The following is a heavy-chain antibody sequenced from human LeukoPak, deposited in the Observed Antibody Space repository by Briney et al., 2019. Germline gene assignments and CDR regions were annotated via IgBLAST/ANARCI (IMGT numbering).Heavy chain of an antibody. CDR3: ARGFPYYYDSSGWDY. CDR2: IYYSGST. Sequence: SETLSLTCTVSGGSISSYYWSWIRQPPGKGLEWIGYIYYSGSTNYNPSLKSRVTISVDTSKNQFSLKLSSVTAADTAVYYCARGFPYYYDSSGWDYWGQGTLVTVSS. V-gene: IGHV4-59*01. J-gene: IGHJ4*02. CDR1: GGSISSYY. D-gene: IGHD3-22*01.